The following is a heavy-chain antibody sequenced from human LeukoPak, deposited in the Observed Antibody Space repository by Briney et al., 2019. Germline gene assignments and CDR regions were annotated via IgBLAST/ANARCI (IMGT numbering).Heavy chain of an antibody. CDR3: ARGPAGTAMVNY. Sequence: SETLSLTCAVYGGSFSGYYWSWIRQPPGKGLEWIGEINHSGSTNYNPSLKSRVTISVDTSKNQFSLKLSSVTAADTAVYYCARGPAGTAMVNYWGQGTLVTVSS. V-gene: IGHV4-34*01. CDR2: INHSGST. D-gene: IGHD5-18*01. J-gene: IGHJ4*02. CDR1: GGSFSGYY.